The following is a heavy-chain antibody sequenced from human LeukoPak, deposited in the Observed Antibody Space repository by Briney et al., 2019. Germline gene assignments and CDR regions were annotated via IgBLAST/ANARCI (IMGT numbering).Heavy chain of an antibody. D-gene: IGHD1-26*01. CDR2: ISGSGGST. CDR3: ARAGGGSYYYFDY. Sequence: GGSLRLSCAASGFTFSSYAMSWVRQAPGKGLEWVSAISGSGGSTYYADSVKGRFTISRDNSKNTLYLQMNSLRAEDTAVYYCARAGGGSYYYFDYWGQGTLVTVSS. J-gene: IGHJ4*02. V-gene: IGHV3-23*01. CDR1: GFTFSSYA.